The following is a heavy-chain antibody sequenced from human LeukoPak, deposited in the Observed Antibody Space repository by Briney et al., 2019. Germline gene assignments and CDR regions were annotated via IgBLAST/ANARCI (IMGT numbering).Heavy chain of an antibody. CDR2: INQDGSEN. D-gene: IGHD3-10*01. J-gene: IGHJ4*02. CDR3: TKGRSNHY. Sequence: GGSLRLSCAASGFTFSDFWMGWVRQAPGKGLEWVANINQDGSENYYVDSVKGRFTISRGNAKNSLYLQMNSLRAEDTAVYYCTKGRSNHYWGQGTLVTVST. V-gene: IGHV3-7*01. CDR1: GFTFSDFW.